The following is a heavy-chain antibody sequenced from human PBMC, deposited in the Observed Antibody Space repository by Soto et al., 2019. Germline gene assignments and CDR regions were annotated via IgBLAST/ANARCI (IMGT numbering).Heavy chain of an antibody. CDR2: IYYSGST. D-gene: IGHD2-15*01. J-gene: IGHJ2*01. CDR1: GGSISSYY. Sequence: QVQLQESSPGLVKPSETLSLTCTVSGGSISSYYWSWIRQPPGKGLEWIGYIYYSGSTNYNPSLKSRVTISVDTSKNQCSLKLSSVTAADTAVYYCARATLDWYFDLWGRGTLVTVSS. V-gene: IGHV4-59*01. CDR3: ARATLDWYFDL.